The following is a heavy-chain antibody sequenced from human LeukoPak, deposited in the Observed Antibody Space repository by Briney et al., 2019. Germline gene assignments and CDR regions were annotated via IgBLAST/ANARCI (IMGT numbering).Heavy chain of an antibody. CDR3: AKGNLQLGQDACDI. CDR1: AFSLSGNA. J-gene: IGHJ3*02. Sequence: GGSMRPSCAASAFSLSGNAISWVRQAPGERPEWVAGIGPDVATLYPASVRGRFTNSRDTSQNTMYLQMNSERAEDTALYYCAKGNLQLGQDACDIWGQGTMVTVSS. CDR2: IGPDVAT. D-gene: IGHD5-18*01. V-gene: IGHV3-23*01.